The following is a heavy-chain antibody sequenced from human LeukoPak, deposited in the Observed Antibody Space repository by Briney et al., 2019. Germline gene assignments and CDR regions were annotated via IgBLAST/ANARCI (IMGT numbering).Heavy chain of an antibody. V-gene: IGHV3-74*01. Sequence: GGSLRLSCAASGFTFSPYWMHWVRQPPGKGLVWVSRINSDGSITTYAESVKGRFTISSDNAKNTLYLQMNSLRAEDTAVYYCARSMVPLFEDWGQGTLVTVSS. J-gene: IGHJ4*02. CDR2: INSDGSIT. CDR3: ARSMVPLFED. D-gene: IGHD4/OR15-4a*01. CDR1: GFTFSPYW.